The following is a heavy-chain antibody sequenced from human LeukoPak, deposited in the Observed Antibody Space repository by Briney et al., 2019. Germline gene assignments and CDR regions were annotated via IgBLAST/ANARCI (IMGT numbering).Heavy chain of an antibody. CDR2: IIPIFGTA. Sequence: GASVKVSCKASGGTFSSYAISWVRQAPGQGLEWMGGIIPIFGTANYAQKFQGRVTITTDESTSTAYMELSSRRSEDTAVYYCAVGMATIPPVIDYWGQGTLVTVSS. D-gene: IGHD5-24*01. J-gene: IGHJ4*02. CDR1: GGTFSSYA. CDR3: AVGMATIPPVIDY. V-gene: IGHV1-69*05.